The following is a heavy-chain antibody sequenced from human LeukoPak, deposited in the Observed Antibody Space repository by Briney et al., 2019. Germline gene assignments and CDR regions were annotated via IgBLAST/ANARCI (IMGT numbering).Heavy chain of an antibody. V-gene: IGHV3-23*01. CDR2: ISAGADVI. D-gene: IGHD6-6*01. J-gene: IGHJ4*02. CDR1: GFSFRDYP. Sequence: GGSLRLSCEAAGFSFRDYPMGWVRRASGKRLEWVSGISAGADVIFYADPVKGRFTISRDNSKNTLYLQMNSLRAEDTAVYYCAKDGDSSSSGGFFDYWGQGTLVTVSS. CDR3: AKDGDSSSSGGFFDY.